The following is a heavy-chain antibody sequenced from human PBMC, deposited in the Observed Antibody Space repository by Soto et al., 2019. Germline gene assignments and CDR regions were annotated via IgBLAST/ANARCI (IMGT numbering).Heavy chain of an antibody. CDR1: GGTFSSYA. Sequence: SVKVSCKASGGTFSSYAISWVRQAPGQGLEWMGGIIPIFGTANYAQKFQGRVTITADESTSTAYMELSSLRSEDTAVYYCARRIAAAGIESYYYYGMDVWGQGTTVTVSS. J-gene: IGHJ6*02. V-gene: IGHV1-69*13. D-gene: IGHD6-13*01. CDR3: ARRIAAAGIESYYYYGMDV. CDR2: IIPIFGTA.